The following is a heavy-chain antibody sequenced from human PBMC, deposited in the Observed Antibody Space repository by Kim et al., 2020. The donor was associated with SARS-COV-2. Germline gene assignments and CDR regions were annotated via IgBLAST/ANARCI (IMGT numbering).Heavy chain of an antibody. Sequence: SETLSLTCTVSGGSISSSSYYWGWIRQSPGKGLEWIGSIYHSGRTYYSPSLKSRVTMSVDTSKNQFSLKLSSVTAADTAVYYCASSIAAAGAGYYGMDVWGQGTTVTVYS. CDR1: GGSISSSSYY. CDR2: IYHSGRT. D-gene: IGHD6-13*01. CDR3: ASSIAAAGAGYYGMDV. V-gene: IGHV4-39*01. J-gene: IGHJ6*02.